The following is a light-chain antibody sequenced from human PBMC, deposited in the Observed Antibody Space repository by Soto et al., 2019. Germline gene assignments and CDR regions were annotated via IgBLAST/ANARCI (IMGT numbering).Light chain of an antibody. V-gene: IGLV2-11*01. CDR3: CSSGGSPTYV. J-gene: IGLJ1*01. CDR1: SSDVGEYNY. Sequence: QSVLTQPRSVSGSPGQSVTISCTGSSSDVGEYNYVSWYQHHPGNAPKLMIFEVNKRPSGVSNRFSGSKSGNTASLTISGLKVEDEADYYCCSSGGSPTYVFGTGTQLTVL. CDR2: EVN.